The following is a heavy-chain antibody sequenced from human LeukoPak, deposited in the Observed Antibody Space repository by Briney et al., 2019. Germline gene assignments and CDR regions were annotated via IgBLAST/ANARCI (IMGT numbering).Heavy chain of an antibody. CDR3: AKSDYYDSSGQPRSFEY. CDR2: ISGSGGST. Sequence: SGGSLRLTCAASGFTFSSYALSWVRQAPGKGLEWVSAISGSGGSTYYADSVKGRFTISRDNSKNTLYLQMNSLRAEDTAVYYCAKSDYYDSSGQPRSFEYWGQGTLVTVSS. J-gene: IGHJ4*02. CDR1: GFTFSSYA. V-gene: IGHV3-23*01. D-gene: IGHD3-22*01.